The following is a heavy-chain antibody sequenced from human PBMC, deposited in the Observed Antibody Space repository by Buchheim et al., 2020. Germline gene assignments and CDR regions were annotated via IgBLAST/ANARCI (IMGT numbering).Heavy chain of an antibody. Sequence: QVQLVQSGAEVKKPGSSVKVSCKASGGTFSSYAISWVRQAPGQGLEWMGRIIPILGIANYAQKFQGRVTITADKSTSTAYMELSSLRSEDTAVYYCAIGITMVRGVTKAGYYYYGMDVWGQGTT. V-gene: IGHV1-69*04. CDR3: AIGITMVRGVTKAGYYYYGMDV. CDR2: IIPILGIA. J-gene: IGHJ6*02. D-gene: IGHD3-10*01. CDR1: GGTFSSYA.